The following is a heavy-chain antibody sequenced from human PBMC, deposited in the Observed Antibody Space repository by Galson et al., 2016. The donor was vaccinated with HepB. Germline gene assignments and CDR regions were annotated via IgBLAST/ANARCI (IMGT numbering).Heavy chain of an antibody. D-gene: IGHD1-26*01. Sequence: SVKVSCKASGYTFTSYAMHWVRQAPGQRLEWMGRINAGTGNTTYSQKFQGRVTITSDTSANTAYMELSSLRSEDTAVYYRARVRRELLFDYWGQGTLVTVSS. CDR1: GYTFTSYA. CDR2: INAGTGNT. J-gene: IGHJ4*02. CDR3: ARVRRELLFDY. V-gene: IGHV1-3*01.